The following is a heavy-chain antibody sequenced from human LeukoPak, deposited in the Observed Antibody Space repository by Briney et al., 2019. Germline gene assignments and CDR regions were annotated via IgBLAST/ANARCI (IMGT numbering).Heavy chain of an antibody. V-gene: IGHV3-7*01. CDR2: IKEEGSER. Sequence: GGSLRLSCGASGFTFSRFWMTWVRQAPGKGPEWVANIKEEGSERNYVDAVKGRFTIFRDNAKKSVYLQMNSLRAEDTGIYYCARELSGDVIDSWGQGILVTVSS. CDR3: ARELSGDVIDS. J-gene: IGHJ5*01. D-gene: IGHD5-24*01. CDR1: GFTFSRFW.